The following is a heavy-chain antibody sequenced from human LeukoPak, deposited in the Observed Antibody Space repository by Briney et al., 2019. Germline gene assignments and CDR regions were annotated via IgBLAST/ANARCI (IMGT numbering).Heavy chain of an antibody. Sequence: LSLTCAVYGGSFSGYYWSWIRQPPGKGLEWVSYISSSGSTIYYADSVKGRFTISRDNAKNSLYLQMNSLRAEDTAVYYCARGGYDSGSYYKGPLYYFDYWGQGTLVTVSS. CDR1: GGSFSGYY. V-gene: IGHV3-11*01. CDR2: ISSSGSTI. J-gene: IGHJ4*02. CDR3: ARGGYDSGSYYKGPLYYFDY. D-gene: IGHD3-10*01.